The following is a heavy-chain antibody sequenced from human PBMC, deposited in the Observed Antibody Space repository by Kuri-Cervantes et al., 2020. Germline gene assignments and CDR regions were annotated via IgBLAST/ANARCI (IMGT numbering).Heavy chain of an antibody. CDR3: ARDRSTVVTFDY. CDR2: INPSGGST. V-gene: IGHV1-46*01. J-gene: IGHJ4*02. D-gene: IGHD4-23*01. CDR1: GYTFTSYC. Sequence: ASVKVSCKASGYTFTSYCMHWVRQAPGQGLEWMGIINPSGGSTRYAQKVQGRVTMTRDTSTSTVYMELSSLRFEDTAVYYCARDRSTVVTFDYWGQGTLVTVSS.